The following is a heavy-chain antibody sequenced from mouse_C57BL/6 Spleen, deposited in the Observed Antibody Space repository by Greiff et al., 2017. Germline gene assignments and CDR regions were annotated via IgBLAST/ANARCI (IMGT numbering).Heavy chain of an antibody. J-gene: IGHJ3*01. Sequence: EVQLVESGEGLVKPGGSLKLSCAASGFTFSSYAMSWVRQTPDKRLEWVAYISSGGDFLYYADPVKGRFTISRDNARNTLYLQMSSLKSEDTAMYYCTRDPGFAYWGQGTLVTVSA. CDR3: TRDPGFAY. CDR1: GFTFSSYA. V-gene: IGHV5-9-1*02. CDR2: ISSGGDFL.